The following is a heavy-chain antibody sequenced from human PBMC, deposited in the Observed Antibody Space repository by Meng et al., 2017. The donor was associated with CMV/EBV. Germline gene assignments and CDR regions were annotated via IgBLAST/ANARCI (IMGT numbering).Heavy chain of an antibody. J-gene: IGHJ2*01. CDR3: ARDRTKPRVARNWYFDL. Sequence: GCSISSYYWSWIRQPAGKGLEWIGRIYTSGSTNYNPSLKSRVTMSVDTSKNQFSLKLSSVTAADTAVYYCARDRTKPRVARNWYFDLWGRGTLVTVSS. D-gene: IGHD2-8*01. CDR1: GCSISSYY. CDR2: IYTSGST. V-gene: IGHV4-4*07.